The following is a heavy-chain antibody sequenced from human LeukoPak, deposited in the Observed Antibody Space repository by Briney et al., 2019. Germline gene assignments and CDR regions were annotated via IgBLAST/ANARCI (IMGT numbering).Heavy chain of an antibody. CDR2: INSDGSST. CDR3: ARDSPYCGGDCYYDY. D-gene: IGHD2-21*02. Sequence: PGGSLRLSCAASGFTFSNAWMHWVRQAPGKGLVWVSRINSDGSSTSYADSVKGRFTISRDNAKNTLYLQMNSLRAEDTAVYYCARDSPYCGGDCYYDYWGQGTLVTVSS. V-gene: IGHV3-74*01. CDR1: GFTFSNAW. J-gene: IGHJ4*02.